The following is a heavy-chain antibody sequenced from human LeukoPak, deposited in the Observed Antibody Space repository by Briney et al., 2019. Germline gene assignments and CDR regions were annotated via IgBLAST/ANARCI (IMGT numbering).Heavy chain of an antibody. CDR2: ITSSSTYI. D-gene: IGHD6-19*01. Sequence: GGSLRLSCAAPGFTPSSYSLNWVRQAAGKGLEWVSSITSSSTYIYFADSVKGRFTISRDNAKNSLFLQMNSLRVEDTGIYYCARGDYSSGWSLEYWGQGTLVTVSS. CDR1: GFTPSSYS. J-gene: IGHJ4*02. CDR3: ARGDYSSGWSLEY. V-gene: IGHV3-21*01.